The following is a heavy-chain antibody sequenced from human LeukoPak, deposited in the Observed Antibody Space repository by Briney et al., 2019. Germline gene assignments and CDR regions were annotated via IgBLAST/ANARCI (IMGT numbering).Heavy chain of an antibody. J-gene: IGHJ1*01. CDR2: IYTSGST. Sequence: SETLSLTCTVSGGSISSGSYYWSWIRQPAGKGLEWIGRIYTSGSTNYNPSLKSRVTISVDTSKNQFSLKLSSVTAADTAVYYCARGEVVTAITPAQYFQHWGQGTLVTVSS. V-gene: IGHV4-61*02. D-gene: IGHD2-21*02. CDR3: ARGEVVTAITPAQYFQH. CDR1: GGSISSGSYY.